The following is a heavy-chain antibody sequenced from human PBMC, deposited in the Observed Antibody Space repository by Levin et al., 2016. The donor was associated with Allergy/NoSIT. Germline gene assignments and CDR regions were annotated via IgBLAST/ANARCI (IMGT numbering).Heavy chain of an antibody. CDR3: ARVRAVVPAAVYYFDY. V-gene: IGHV4-59*01. J-gene: IGHJ4*02. CDR2: IYYSGST. Sequence: SETLSLTCTVSGGSISSYYWSWIRQPPGKGLEWIGYIYYSGSTNYNPSLKSRVTISVDTSKNQFSLKLSSVTAADTAVYYCARVRAVVPAAVYYFDYWGQGTLVTVSS. CDR1: GGSISSYY. D-gene: IGHD2-2*01.